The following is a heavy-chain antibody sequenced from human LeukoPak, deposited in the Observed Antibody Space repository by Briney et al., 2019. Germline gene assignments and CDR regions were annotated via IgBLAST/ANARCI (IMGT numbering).Heavy chain of an antibody. Sequence: PSETLSLTCTVSGGSISSHYWSWIRQPLGKGLEWIGCIYYSVTTDYNPSLQSRVSLSVDTSKNQFSLKLSSVSAADTAVYYCARGLVSGAWSYFDYWGRGTRVTVSS. CDR2: IYYSVTT. D-gene: IGHD6-19*01. CDR3: ARGLVSGAWSYFDY. V-gene: IGHV4-59*11. J-gene: IGHJ4*02. CDR1: GGSISSHY.